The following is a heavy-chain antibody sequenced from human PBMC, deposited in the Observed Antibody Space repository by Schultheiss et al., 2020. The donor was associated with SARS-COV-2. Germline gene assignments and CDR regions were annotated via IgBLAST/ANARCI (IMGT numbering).Heavy chain of an antibody. J-gene: IGHJ6*02. V-gene: IGHV4-34*01. D-gene: IGHD5-12*01. Sequence: SETLSLTCAVYGGSFSGYYWSWIRLSPGKGLEWIGEINHSGSTNYNPSLKSRVTISVDTSKNQFSLKLSSVTAADTAVYYCARDPYSGYDSYYYYGMDVWGQGTTVTVSS. CDR1: GGSFSGYY. CDR2: INHSGST. CDR3: ARDPYSGYDSYYYYGMDV.